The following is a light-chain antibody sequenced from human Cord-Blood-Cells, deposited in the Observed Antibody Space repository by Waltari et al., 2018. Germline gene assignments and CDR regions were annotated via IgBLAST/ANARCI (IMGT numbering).Light chain of an antibody. CDR3: NSRDSSGNHYV. J-gene: IGLJ1*01. Sequence: SSVLTHHAAVSVTLGQPVMLTCQCDSLRISYVSCYQQNPGQAPVLVIYGKNKRPSGIPDRFSGSSSGNTASLTITGAQAEEEADYYCNSRDSSGNHYVFGTGTKVTVL. V-gene: IGLV3-19*01. CDR2: GKN. CDR1: SLRISY.